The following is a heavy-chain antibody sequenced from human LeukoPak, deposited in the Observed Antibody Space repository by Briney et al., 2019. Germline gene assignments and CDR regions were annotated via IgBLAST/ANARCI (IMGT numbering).Heavy chain of an antibody. J-gene: IGHJ4*02. D-gene: IGHD3-10*01. V-gene: IGHV3-11*04. Sequence: GGSLRLSCVASGFTVSSNYMSWVRQAPGKGLEWVSYISSSGSTIYYADSVKGRFTISRDNAKKSLYLQMDSLRAEDTAVYYCARDGGDYGSGSYYAYWGQGTLVTVSS. CDR3: ARDGGDYGSGSYYAY. CDR1: GFTVSSNY. CDR2: ISSSGSTI.